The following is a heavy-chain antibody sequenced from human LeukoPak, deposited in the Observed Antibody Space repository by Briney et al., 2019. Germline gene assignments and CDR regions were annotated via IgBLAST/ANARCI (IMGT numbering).Heavy chain of an antibody. CDR2: IRIDSGNT. D-gene: IGHD5-24*01. CDR1: GFTFSDYS. V-gene: IGHV3-48*01. J-gene: IGHJ4*02. CDR3: ARDYKYAFDN. Sequence: GGSLRLSCAASGFTFSDYSMNWVRQAPGKGLEWISYIRIDSGNTYYADSVKGLFTISGDKAKNSLYLQMNSLRVEDTAEYYCARDYKYAFDNWGQGTLVTVSS.